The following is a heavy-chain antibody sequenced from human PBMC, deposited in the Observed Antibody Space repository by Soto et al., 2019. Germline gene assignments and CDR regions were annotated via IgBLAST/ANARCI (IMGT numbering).Heavy chain of an antibody. D-gene: IGHD3-10*01. CDR2: IYYSGST. CDR1: GGSISSYY. CDR3: ARETHSLWLGEHNWFDP. Sequence: PSETLSLTCTVSGGSISSYYWSWIRQPPGKGLEWIGYIYYSGSTNYNPSLKSRVTISVDTSKNQFSLKLSSVTAADTAVYYCARETHSLWLGEHNWFDPWGKGTLVTVSS. V-gene: IGHV4-59*01. J-gene: IGHJ5*02.